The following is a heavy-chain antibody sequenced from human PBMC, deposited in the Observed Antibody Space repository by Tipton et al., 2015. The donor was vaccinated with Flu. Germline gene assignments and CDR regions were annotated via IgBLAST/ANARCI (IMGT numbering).Heavy chain of an antibody. D-gene: IGHD3-16*01. J-gene: IGHJ1*01. CDR3: ARSVSVEMAYRMAPGE. CDR1: GYSISSGHY. CDR2: IYHTGTT. Sequence: TLSLTCVVSGYSISSGHYWGWIRQTPGKVLEWIGNIYHTGTTYYNPSLKGRVAISVDTSKNRFSLQLKSMTVADTAVYYCARSVSVEMAYRMAPGEWGQGALVSVAS. V-gene: IGHV4-38-2*01.